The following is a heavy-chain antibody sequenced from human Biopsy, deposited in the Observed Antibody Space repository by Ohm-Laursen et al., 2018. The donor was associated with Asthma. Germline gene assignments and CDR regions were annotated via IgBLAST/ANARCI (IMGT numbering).Heavy chain of an antibody. J-gene: IGHJ6*02. D-gene: IGHD1-7*01. V-gene: IGHV1-69*01. CDR2: IIPIFGTA. Sequence: SSVKVSCNASGGTFSSYAIRWVRQAPGQGLEWMGGIIPIFGTANYAQKFQGRVTITADESTSTAYMELSSLRSEDTAVYYCARDPHNSYLASLRTKFNYYYYGMDVWGQGTTVTVSS. CDR3: ARDPHNSYLASLRTKFNYYYYGMDV. CDR1: GGTFSSYA.